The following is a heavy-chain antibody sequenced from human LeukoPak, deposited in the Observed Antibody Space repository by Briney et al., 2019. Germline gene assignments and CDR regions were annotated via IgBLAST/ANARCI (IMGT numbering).Heavy chain of an antibody. J-gene: IGHJ4*02. CDR3: ARDILATSIAASYY. CDR2: IYYSGST. D-gene: IGHD6-13*01. CDR1: GGSISSSSYY. Sequence: SETLSLTCTVSGGSISSSSYYWGWIRQPPGKGLEWIGSIYYSGSTYYNPSLKSRVTISVDTSKNQFSLKLSSVTAADTAVYYCARDILATSIAASYYWGQGTLVIVSS. V-gene: IGHV4-39*02.